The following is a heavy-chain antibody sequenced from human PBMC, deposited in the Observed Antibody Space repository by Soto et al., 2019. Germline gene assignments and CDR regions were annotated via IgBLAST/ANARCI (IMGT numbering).Heavy chain of an antibody. Sequence: SETLSLTCTVSGGSISSRSHYWGWIRQSPGKHLEWIGSSYYRGNTHYNPSLKTRVTISVDTSKNQVSLRVYSVTAADTAVYYCATADGCRVVTPVFEYWGQGIVVTVSS. CDR2: SYYRGNT. CDR1: GGSISSRSHY. J-gene: IGHJ4*02. D-gene: IGHD3-3*01. CDR3: ATADGCRVVTPVFEY. V-gene: IGHV4-39*01.